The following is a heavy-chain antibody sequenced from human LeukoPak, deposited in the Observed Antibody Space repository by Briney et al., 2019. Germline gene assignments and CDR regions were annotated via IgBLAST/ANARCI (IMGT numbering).Heavy chain of an antibody. CDR1: SGSINSSSYF. CDR3: AREVGYYDSSGYYPEDFDY. V-gene: IGHV4-39*02. Sequence: SETLSLTCTVSSGSINSSSYFWAWIRQPPGKGLEWIGRIYYSGSTYYNPSLKSQVTISVDTSKNQFSLKLSSVTAADTAVYYCAREVGYYDSSGYYPEDFDYWGQGTLVTVSS. D-gene: IGHD3-22*01. J-gene: IGHJ4*02. CDR2: IYYSGST.